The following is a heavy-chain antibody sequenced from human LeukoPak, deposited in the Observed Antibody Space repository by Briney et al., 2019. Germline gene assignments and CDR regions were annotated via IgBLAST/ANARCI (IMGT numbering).Heavy chain of an antibody. CDR2: IYYSGST. J-gene: IGHJ6*03. V-gene: IGHV4-39*07. CDR3: ARDSWSSGWTNPYYYYYMDV. CDR1: GGSISSYY. Sequence: SETLSLTCTVSGGSISSYYWGWIRQPPGKGLEWIGSIYYSGSTYYNPSLKSRVTISVDTSKNQFSLKLSSVTAADTAVYYCARDSWSSGWTNPYYYYYMDVWGKGTTVTVSS. D-gene: IGHD6-19*01.